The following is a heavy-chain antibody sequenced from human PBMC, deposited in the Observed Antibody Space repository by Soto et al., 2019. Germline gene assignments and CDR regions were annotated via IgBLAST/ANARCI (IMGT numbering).Heavy chain of an antibody. Sequence: GGSLRLSCAASGFTFSSYSMNWVRQAPGKGLEWVSSISSSSSYIYYADSVKGRFTISRDNAKNSLYLQMNSLRAEDTAVYYCVIGYGSSGRIRDVFDMGAKGTMVPAS. CDR1: GFTFSSYS. CDR3: VIGYGSSGRIRDVFDM. V-gene: IGHV3-21*01. D-gene: IGHD6-13*01. J-gene: IGHJ3*02. CDR2: ISSSSSYI.